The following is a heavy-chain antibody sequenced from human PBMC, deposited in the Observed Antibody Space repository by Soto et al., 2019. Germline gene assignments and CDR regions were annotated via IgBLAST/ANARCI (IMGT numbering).Heavy chain of an antibody. CDR1: GDSVNSYY. CDR3: ARAETSGIHYFDY. J-gene: IGHJ4*02. V-gene: IGHV4-59*02. D-gene: IGHD6-13*01. CDR2: VYYSGST. Sequence: SETLSLTCTVTGDSVNSYYWSWMRQPPGKGLECMGYVYYSGSTNYNPSLKSRVTISVDTSKNQISLRLKSVTAADTAVNYCARAETSGIHYFDYWGQGSLVTVSS.